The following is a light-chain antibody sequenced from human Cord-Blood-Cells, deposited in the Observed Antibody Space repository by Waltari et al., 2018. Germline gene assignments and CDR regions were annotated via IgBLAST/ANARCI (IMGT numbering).Light chain of an antibody. CDR3: QQYGSSPYS. CDR1: QSVSSSY. CDR2: GAS. J-gene: IGKJ2*03. V-gene: IGKV3-20*01. Sequence: EIVLTQSPGTLSLSPGKRATLSCRASQSVSSSYLAWYQQKPGQAPRLLSYGASSRATGIPDRCSGSGSGTDFTLTISRLEPEDFAVYYCQQYGSSPYSFGQGTKLEIK.